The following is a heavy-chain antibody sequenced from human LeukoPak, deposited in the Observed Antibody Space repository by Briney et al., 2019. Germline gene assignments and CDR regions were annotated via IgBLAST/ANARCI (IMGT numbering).Heavy chain of an antibody. J-gene: IGHJ5*02. CDR2: INHSGST. CDR1: GGSFSGYY. Sequence: PSETLSLTCAVYGGSFSGYYWSWIRQPPGKGLEWIGEINHSGSTNYNPSLKSRVTISVDTSKNQFSLKLSSVTAADTAVYYCARGYSYGYYSCWFDPWGQGTLVTVSS. V-gene: IGHV4-34*01. D-gene: IGHD5-18*01. CDR3: ARGYSYGYYSCWFDP.